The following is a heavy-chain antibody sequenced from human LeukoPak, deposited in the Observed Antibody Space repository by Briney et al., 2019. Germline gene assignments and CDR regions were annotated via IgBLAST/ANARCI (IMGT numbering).Heavy chain of an antibody. J-gene: IGHJ4*02. D-gene: IGHD5-24*01. CDR1: GYSISSGFY. CDR2: VPHSGSP. Sequence: SETLSLTCAVSGYSISSGFYWGWIRRPPGKGLEWIGSVPHSGSPYYNLSLKSRVIISVDTSENQFSLRLSSVTAADTAVYYCARHWGYSEFDYWGQGTLVTVSS. V-gene: IGHV4-38-2*01. CDR3: ARHWGYSEFDY.